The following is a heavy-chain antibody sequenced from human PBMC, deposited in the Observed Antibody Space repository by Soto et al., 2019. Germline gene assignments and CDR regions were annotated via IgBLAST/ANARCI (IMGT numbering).Heavy chain of an antibody. CDR1: GGSVSSGSYY. J-gene: IGHJ4*02. V-gene: IGHV4-61*01. CDR3: ARGAGLFDY. Sequence: PSETLSLTCSVSGGSVSSGSYYWSWIRQPPGKGLEWIGYIYYSGSTNYNPSLKSRVTISVDTSKNQFSLKLSSVTAADTAVYYCARGAGLFDYWGQGTLVTVSS. D-gene: IGHD3-16*01. CDR2: IYYSGST.